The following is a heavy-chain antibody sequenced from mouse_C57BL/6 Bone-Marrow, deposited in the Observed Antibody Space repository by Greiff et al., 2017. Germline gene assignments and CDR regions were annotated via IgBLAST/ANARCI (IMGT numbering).Heavy chain of an antibody. CDR2: ISDGGSYT. J-gene: IGHJ3*01. CDR3: AREGEGYYAAD. V-gene: IGHV5-4*01. D-gene: IGHD2-3*01. CDR1: GFTFSSYA. Sequence: EVHLVESGGGLVKPGGSLKLSCAASGFTFSSYAMSWVRQTPEKRLEWVATISDGGSYTYYPDNVKGRFTISRDNAKNNLYLQMSHLKSEDTAMYYCAREGEGYYAADWGQGTLVTVSA.